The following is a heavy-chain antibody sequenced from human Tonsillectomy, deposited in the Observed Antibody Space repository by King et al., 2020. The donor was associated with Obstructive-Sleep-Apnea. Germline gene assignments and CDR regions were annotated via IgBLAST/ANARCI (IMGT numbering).Heavy chain of an antibody. J-gene: IGHJ4*02. CDR3: AKFYGLWFGELFPDY. CDR1: GFTFSSYG. CDR2: ISYDGSNK. V-gene: IGHV3-30*18. D-gene: IGHD3-10*01. Sequence: VQLVESGGGVVQPGRSLRLSCAASGFTFSSYGMHWVRQAPGKGLEWVAVISYDGSNKYYADSVKGRFTISRDNSKNTLYLQMNSLRAEDTAVYYCAKFYGLWFGELFPDYWGQGTLVTVSS.